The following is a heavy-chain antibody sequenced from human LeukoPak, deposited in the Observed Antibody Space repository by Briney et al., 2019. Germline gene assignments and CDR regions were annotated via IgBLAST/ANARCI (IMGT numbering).Heavy chain of an antibody. CDR2: INPGSGGT. CDR1: GYTSTGYY. Sequence: ASVKVSCKASGYTSTGYYIHWVRQAPGQGLEWMGWINPGSGGTNYAQNFQGRVTMTRHTSISTAYMDLYSLKSDDTAVFYCARGGPMTNTPTVWGQGTLVTVSS. J-gene: IGHJ4*02. CDR3: ARGGPMTNTPTV. V-gene: IGHV1-2*02. D-gene: IGHD3-22*01.